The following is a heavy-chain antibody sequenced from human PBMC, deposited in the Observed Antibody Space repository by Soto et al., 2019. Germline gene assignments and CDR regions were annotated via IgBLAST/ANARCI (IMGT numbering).Heavy chain of an antibody. CDR3: STGAGSGLN. D-gene: IGHD6-19*01. CDR1: GFTFSSYS. CDR2: ISSSSSYI. V-gene: IGHV3-21*01. Sequence: WVSLRLSCAASGFTFSSYSMNWIRQAPGKGLEWVSSISSSSSYIYYADLVKGLFTTTRDNAKNSLYVQMNSLKAEDTAVDFCSTGAGSGLNWGQGTLVTFSS. J-gene: IGHJ4*02.